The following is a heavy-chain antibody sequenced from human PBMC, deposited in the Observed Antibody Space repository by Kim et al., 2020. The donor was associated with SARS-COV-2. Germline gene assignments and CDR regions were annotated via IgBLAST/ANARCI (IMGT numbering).Heavy chain of an antibody. J-gene: IGHJ6*02. CDR2: INTNTGNP. V-gene: IGHV7-4-1*02. D-gene: IGHD1-20*01. CDR3: AREGLTGTDAVYYYGMDV. Sequence: ASVKVSCKASGYTFTSYAMNWVRQAPGQGLEWMGWINTNTGNPTYAQGFTGRFVFSLDTSVSTAYLQISSLKAEDTAVYYCAREGLTGTDAVYYYGMDVWGQGTTVTVSS. CDR1: GYTFTSYA.